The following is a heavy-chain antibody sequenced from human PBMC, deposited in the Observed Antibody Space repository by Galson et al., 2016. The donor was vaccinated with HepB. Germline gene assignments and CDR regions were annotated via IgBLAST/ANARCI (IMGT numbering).Heavy chain of an antibody. CDR1: GFIFSDFY. V-gene: IGHV3-11*01. J-gene: IGHJ6*01. D-gene: IGHD1-14*01. Sequence: SLRLSCAASGFIFSDFYMNWVRQAPGKGLEWLAQFTSTTGVQYYADSLKGRFVISRDNAKKALFLQLNSLSVEDTAVYFCARGQRSRNRGAVITSPHYAMDVWGQGTMVTVSA. CDR3: ARGQRSRNRGAVITSPHYAMDV. CDR2: FTSTTGVQ.